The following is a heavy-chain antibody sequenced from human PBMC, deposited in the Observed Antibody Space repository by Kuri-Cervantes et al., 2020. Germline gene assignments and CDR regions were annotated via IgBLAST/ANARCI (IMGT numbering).Heavy chain of an antibody. Sequence: GGSLRLSCAASGFTFNSYAMSWVRQAPGKGLEWVSTLSISGSNTYYAVSVKGRFTISRDNSKNTLYLQMNSLRAEDTAVYHCAKYGDYDIDTYPFFDQWGQGTLVTVSS. CDR1: GFTFNSYA. CDR2: LSISGSNT. J-gene: IGHJ4*02. CDR3: AKYGDYDIDTYPFFDQ. V-gene: IGHV3-23*01. D-gene: IGHD3-22*01.